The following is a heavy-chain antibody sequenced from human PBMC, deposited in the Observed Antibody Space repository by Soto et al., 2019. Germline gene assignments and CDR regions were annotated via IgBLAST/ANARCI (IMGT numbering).Heavy chain of an antibody. J-gene: IGHJ4*02. CDR1: GGSISSSNW. Sequence: QVQLQESGPGLVKPSGTLSLTCAFSGGSISSSNWWGWVRQPPGKGLQWIGEIYHSGSTNYIPSLKSRVTISVDTPRNQCSLKLSSVTAADTAVYYCARRWGEGRVDYWGQGTLVTVSS. CDR2: IYHSGST. D-gene: IGHD3-10*01. CDR3: ARRWGEGRVDY. V-gene: IGHV4-4*02.